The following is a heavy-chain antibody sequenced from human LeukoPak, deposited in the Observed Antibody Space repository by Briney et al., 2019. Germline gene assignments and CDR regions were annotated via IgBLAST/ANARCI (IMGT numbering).Heavy chain of an antibody. J-gene: IGHJ4*02. CDR3: AREVEVSTVIAFYDY. CDR1: GDSVSSNSAA. CDR2: TYYRSKRYN. Sequence: SQTLSLTCAISGDSVSSNSAAWNWIRQSPSRGLEWLGRTYYRSKRYNNYAESVKSRITINPDTSKNQFSLQLSSVTPEDTAVYYCAREVEVSTVIAFYDYWGQGTLVTVSS. V-gene: IGHV6-1*01. D-gene: IGHD3-22*01.